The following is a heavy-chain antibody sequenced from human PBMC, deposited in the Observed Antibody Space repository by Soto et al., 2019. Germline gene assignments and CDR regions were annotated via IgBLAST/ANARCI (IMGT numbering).Heavy chain of an antibody. J-gene: IGHJ6*02. CDR2: ISGSGATT. D-gene: IGHD2-15*01. Sequence: EVQLLESGGGLVQRGGSLRLSCAASGFIFSSCAMSWVRQAPGKGLEWVSSISGSGATTYYADSVKGRFTISRDNSKDNVKLEMNRVGADGTAVYYCAKKGALRPSNHCYELDVWGQGTTVIVSS. CDR1: GFIFSSCA. V-gene: IGHV3-23*01. CDR3: AKKGALRPSNHCYELDV.